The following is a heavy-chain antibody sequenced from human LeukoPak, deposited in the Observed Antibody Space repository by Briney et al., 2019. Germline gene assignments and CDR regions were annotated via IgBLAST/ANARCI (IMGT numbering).Heavy chain of an antibody. CDR3: AKGVSEYSSSSHDY. CDR2: FSGIGGST. CDR1: GFTFSSYA. V-gene: IGHV3-23*01. Sequence: GGSLRLSCAASGFTFSSYAMSWVRQAPGKGLEWVSTFSGIGGSTYYADSVKGRFTISRDNFRNTLYLQMNSLRAEDTAVYYCAKGVSEYSSSSHDYWGQGTLVTVSS. J-gene: IGHJ4*02. D-gene: IGHD6-6*01.